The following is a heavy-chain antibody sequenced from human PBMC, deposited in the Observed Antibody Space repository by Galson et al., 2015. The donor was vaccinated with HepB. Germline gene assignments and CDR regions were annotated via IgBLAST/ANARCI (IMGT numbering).Heavy chain of an antibody. CDR1: GFTFSDYH. J-gene: IGHJ4*02. Sequence: SLRLSCAASGFTFSDYHMSWIRQAPGKGLEWVSYISSSSSYTNYADSVKGRFTISRDNAKNSLYLQMNSLRAEGTAVYYCARIGCSSTSCSDYWGQGTLVTVSS. V-gene: IGHV3-11*06. CDR2: ISSSSSYT. D-gene: IGHD2-2*01. CDR3: ARIGCSSTSCSDY.